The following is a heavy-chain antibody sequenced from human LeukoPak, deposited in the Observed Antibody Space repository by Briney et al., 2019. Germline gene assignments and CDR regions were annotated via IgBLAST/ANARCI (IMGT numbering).Heavy chain of an antibody. D-gene: IGHD2-15*01. CDR3: TRGEDYVVEVTATTWTLFDY. V-gene: IGHV1-69*13. CDR2: IIPIFATA. Sequence: GASVKVSCKASGGTFSNLGISWVRQAPGHGLEWMGGIIPIFATATYAQKFQGRVTITADDSTSTACMELRSLRSDDTAVYYCTRGEDYVVEVTATTWTLFDYWGQGTLVTVSS. J-gene: IGHJ4*02. CDR1: GGTFSNLG.